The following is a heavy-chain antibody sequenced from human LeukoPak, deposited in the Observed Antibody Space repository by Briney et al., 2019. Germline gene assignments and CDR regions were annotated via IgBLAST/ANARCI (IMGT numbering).Heavy chain of an antibody. Sequence: GGSLRLSCAASGFTFSSYEMNWVRQAPGKGLEWVSYISSSGSTIYYADSVKGRFTISRDNAKNSLYLQMNSLRAGDTAVYYCARDRGRYYMDVWGKGTTVTISS. J-gene: IGHJ6*03. V-gene: IGHV3-48*03. CDR2: ISSSGSTI. CDR3: ARDRGRYYMDV. D-gene: IGHD6-25*01. CDR1: GFTFSSYE.